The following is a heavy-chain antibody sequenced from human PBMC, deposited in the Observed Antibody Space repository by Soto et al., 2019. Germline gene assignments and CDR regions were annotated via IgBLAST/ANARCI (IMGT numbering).Heavy chain of an antibody. J-gene: IGHJ4*02. CDR1: GFTFSSYA. CDR3: ARDPVAYCGGDCRTCDY. Sequence: QVQLVESGGGVVQPGRSLRLSCAASGFTFSSYAMHWVRQAPGKGLEWVAVISYAGSNKYYADSVKGRFTISRDNSKNTLYLQMNSLRAEDTAVYYCARDPVAYCGGDCRTCDYWGQGTLVTVSS. V-gene: IGHV3-30-3*01. CDR2: ISYAGSNK. D-gene: IGHD2-21*02.